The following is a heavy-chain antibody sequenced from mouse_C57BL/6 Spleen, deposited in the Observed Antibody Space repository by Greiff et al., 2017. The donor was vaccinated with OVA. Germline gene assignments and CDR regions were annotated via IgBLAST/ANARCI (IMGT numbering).Heavy chain of an antibody. CDR3: TRSLYDGSLYYFDY. CDR2: IYPGNSDT. CDR1: GYTFTSYW. J-gene: IGHJ2*01. V-gene: IGHV1-5*01. Sequence: VQLQQSGTVLARPGASVKMSCKTSGYTFTSYWMHWVKQRPGQGLEWIGAIYPGNSDTSYNQKFKGKAKLTAVTSASTAYMELSSLTNEDSAVYYCTRSLYDGSLYYFDYWGQGTTLTVSS. D-gene: IGHD2-3*01.